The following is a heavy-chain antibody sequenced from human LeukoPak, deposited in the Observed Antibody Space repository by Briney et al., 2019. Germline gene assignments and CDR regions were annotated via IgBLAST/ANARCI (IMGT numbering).Heavy chain of an antibody. CDR3: TSLGAHGGWFDP. D-gene: IGHD1-26*01. J-gene: IGHJ5*02. CDR2: IRSKAYGGTT. V-gene: IGHV3-49*04. CDR1: GFTFGDYA. Sequence: GGSLRLSCTVSGFTFGDYAMSWVRQAPGKGREWVGFIRSKAYGGTTEYAASVKGRFTISRDDSKSIAYLQMNSLKTEDTAVYYCTSLGAHGGWFDPWGQGTLVTVSS.